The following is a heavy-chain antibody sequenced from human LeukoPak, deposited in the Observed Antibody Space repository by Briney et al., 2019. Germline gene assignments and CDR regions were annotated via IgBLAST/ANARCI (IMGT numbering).Heavy chain of an antibody. D-gene: IGHD3-22*01. CDR3: ARMDSSGHHHFDL. CDR2: MNTFGST. Sequence: PGGSLRLSCAASGFAVYSKSLTWVRQAPGKGLECVSLMNTFGSTFYADSVKGRFIMSRDNSKNTVYLQMNSLRAEDTAVYYCARMDSSGHHHFDLWGQGTLVTVSS. V-gene: IGHV3-53*01. CDR1: GFAVYSKS. J-gene: IGHJ4*02.